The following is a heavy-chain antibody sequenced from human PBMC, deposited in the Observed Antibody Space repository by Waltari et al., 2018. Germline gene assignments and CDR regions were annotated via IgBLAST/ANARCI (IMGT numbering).Heavy chain of an antibody. CDR1: GYIFTRDP. CDR2: NNTKPATP. V-gene: IGHV7-4-1*02. CDR3: ARSSDLGYCSGGKCYYAFDV. Sequence: QVQMVQSGSELKKPGASVKVSCKTSGYIFTRDPMNWVRQAPGQGLEWMGWNNTKPATPPYAQGFTGRFVFSLDTSVTTAYLQITSLEAEDTAVYYCARSSDLGYCSGGKCYYAFDVWGQGTKVTVSS. J-gene: IGHJ3*01. D-gene: IGHD2-15*01.